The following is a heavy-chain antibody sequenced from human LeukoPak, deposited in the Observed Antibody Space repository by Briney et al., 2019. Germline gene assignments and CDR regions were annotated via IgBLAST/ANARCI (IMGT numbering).Heavy chain of an antibody. CDR1: GFTLENYA. V-gene: IGHV3-23*01. D-gene: IGHD6-19*01. CDR2: ISGSGIGGST. Sequence: GGSLRLSCGASGFTLENYAINWVRQAPGTGLEWVSGISGSGIGGSTYHADSVKGRFTISRDNSKSTLYLEMNSLRAEDTAVYYCAKSYSSEENSYYYMDVWGKGTTVTVSS. CDR3: AKSYSSEENSYYYMDV. J-gene: IGHJ6*03.